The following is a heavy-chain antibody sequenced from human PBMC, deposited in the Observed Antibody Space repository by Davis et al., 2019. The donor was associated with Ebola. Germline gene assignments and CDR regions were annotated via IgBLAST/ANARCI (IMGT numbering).Heavy chain of an antibody. CDR2: IKQDGSEK. Sequence: PGGSLRLSCAASGFTFSSYWMSWVRQAPGKGLEWVANIKQDGSEKYYVDSVKGRFTISRDNAKNSLYLQMNSLRAEDTAVYYCARGFYPFTVTGAFDIWGQGTMVTVSS. CDR1: GFTFSSYW. CDR3: ARGFYPFTVTGAFDI. V-gene: IGHV3-7*03. D-gene: IGHD4-17*01. J-gene: IGHJ3*02.